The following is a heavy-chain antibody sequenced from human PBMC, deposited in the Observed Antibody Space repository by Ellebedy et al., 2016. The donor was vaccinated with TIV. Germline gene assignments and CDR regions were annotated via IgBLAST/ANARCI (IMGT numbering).Heavy chain of an antibody. Sequence: PGGSLRLSCVASGFTFSNYAMGWVRQAPGKGLDWVSAICGVGSSTTHYADSVKGRFFISRDNSKTTLYLQMNSLKADDTAVYYCACYGVSVPVWGQGTLVTVSS. J-gene: IGHJ4*02. D-gene: IGHD3-16*01. CDR1: GFTFSNYA. CDR2: ICGVGSSTT. V-gene: IGHV3-23*01. CDR3: ACYGVSVPV.